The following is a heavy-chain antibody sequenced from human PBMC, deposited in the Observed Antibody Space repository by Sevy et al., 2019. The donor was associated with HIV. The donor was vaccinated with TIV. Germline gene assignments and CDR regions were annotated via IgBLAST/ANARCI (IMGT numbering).Heavy chain of an antibody. Sequence: GESLKISCAASGFTFSSYWMSWVRQAPGKGLEWVANIKQDGSEKYYVDSVKGRFTISRDNAKNSLYLQMNSLRAEDTAVYYCARDTSITIFGGEPPDYWGQGTLVTVSS. CDR1: GFTFSSYW. CDR3: ARDTSITIFGGEPPDY. V-gene: IGHV3-7*01. J-gene: IGHJ4*02. D-gene: IGHD3-3*01. CDR2: IKQDGSEK.